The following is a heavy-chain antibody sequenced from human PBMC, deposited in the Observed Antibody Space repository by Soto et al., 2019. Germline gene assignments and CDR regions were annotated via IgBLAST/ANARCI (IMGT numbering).Heavy chain of an antibody. D-gene: IGHD1-1*01. J-gene: IGHJ4*02. CDR3: ARGRYGDY. V-gene: IGHV1-18*01. Sequence: QVHLVQSGAEVKKPGASVKVSCQGSGYAFTTYGITWVRQAPGQGLEWMGWISAHNGNTNYAQKLQGRVTVTRDTSTSTAYMELSSLRYDDAAVYYFARGRYGDYWGQGALVTVSS. CDR2: ISAHNGNT. CDR1: GYAFTTYG.